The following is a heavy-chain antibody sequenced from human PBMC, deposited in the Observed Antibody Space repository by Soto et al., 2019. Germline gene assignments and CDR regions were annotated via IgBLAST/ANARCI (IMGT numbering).Heavy chain of an antibody. CDR2: IGGSGSTT. D-gene: IGHD5-12*01. J-gene: IGHJ4*02. Sequence: EVQLLESGGDLVQPGGSLRLSCAASGFTFSGYAMSWVRQAPGKGLEWVPYIGGSGSTTYYADSVKGRFTISRDNSKNTVDLQMNSLRAEDTAVYYCAKDRPSRNSGYDFEADYWGQGTLVTVSS. CDR1: GFTFSGYA. V-gene: IGHV3-23*01. CDR3: AKDRPSRNSGYDFEADY.